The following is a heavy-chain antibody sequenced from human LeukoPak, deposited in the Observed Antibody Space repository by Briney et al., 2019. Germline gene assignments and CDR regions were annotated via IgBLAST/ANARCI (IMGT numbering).Heavy chain of an antibody. V-gene: IGHV4-59*01. D-gene: IGHD6-13*01. CDR1: GGSISSYY. J-gene: IGHJ4*02. CDR2: IYYSGST. CDR3: ARDRPGGSSLDY. Sequence: SETLSLTCTVSGGSISSYYWSWIRQPPGKGLEWIGYIYYSGSTNYNPSLKSRVTISVDTSKNQFSLKLSSVTAADTAMYYCARDRPGGSSLDYWGQGTLVTVPS.